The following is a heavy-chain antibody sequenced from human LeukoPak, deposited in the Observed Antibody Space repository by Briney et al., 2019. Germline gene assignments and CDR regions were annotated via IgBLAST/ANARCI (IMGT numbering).Heavy chain of an antibody. J-gene: IGHJ6*04. Sequence: SETLSLTCTVSGYSISSGYYWGWIRQPPGKGLEWIGSIYHSGSTYYNPSLKSRVTISVDTSKNQFSLKLSSVTAADTAVYYCARSIAAAGTYQMDVWGKGTTVTVSS. D-gene: IGHD6-13*01. CDR2: IYHSGST. CDR1: GYSISSGYY. CDR3: ARSIAAAGTYQMDV. V-gene: IGHV4-38-2*02.